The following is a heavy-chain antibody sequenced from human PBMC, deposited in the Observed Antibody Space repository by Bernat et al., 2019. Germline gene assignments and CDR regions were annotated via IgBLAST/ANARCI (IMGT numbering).Heavy chain of an antibody. CDR2: IYFSGST. V-gene: IGHV4-39*01. Sequence: QLQLQESGPGLVKPSETLSLTCTVSGGSISSSSYYWGWIRQPPGKGLEWIASIYFSGSTYYNPSLKSRVNVSVDTSKNQFSLRLSSVTATDTAVYYCARLYYDSSGYYWFDAWGQGTLVTVSS. D-gene: IGHD3-22*01. CDR3: ARLYYDSSGYYWFDA. J-gene: IGHJ5*02. CDR1: GGSISSSSYY.